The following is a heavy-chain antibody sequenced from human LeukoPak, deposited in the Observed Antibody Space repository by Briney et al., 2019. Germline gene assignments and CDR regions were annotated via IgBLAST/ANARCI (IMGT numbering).Heavy chain of an antibody. J-gene: IGHJ5*02. V-gene: IGHV3-48*04. Sequence: GGSLRLSCAASGFTFSSYSMNWVRQAPGKGLEWVSYISSSSSTIYYADSVKGRFTISRDNAKNSLYLQMNSLRAEDTAVYYCARTYYDILTGHLNWFDPWGQGTLVTVSS. CDR1: GFTFSSYS. CDR3: ARTYYDILTGHLNWFDP. D-gene: IGHD3-9*01. CDR2: ISSSSSTI.